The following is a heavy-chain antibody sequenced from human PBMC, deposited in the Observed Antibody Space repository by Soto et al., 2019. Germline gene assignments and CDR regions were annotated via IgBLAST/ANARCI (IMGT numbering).Heavy chain of an antibody. D-gene: IGHD3-9*01. CDR1: GYTFTDYY. V-gene: IGHV1-2*02. J-gene: IGHJ2*01. Sequence: QVQLVQSGAEVKKPGASVKVSCKASGYTFTDYYMHWVRQAPGQGLEWMGWINPDSGATNYAQKFQGRVAMTRDTSMSTAYMELSRLRSDDTAVYYCARRYYDVLAGYPSFDLWGRGTLVTVSS. CDR2: INPDSGAT. CDR3: ARRYYDVLAGYPSFDL.